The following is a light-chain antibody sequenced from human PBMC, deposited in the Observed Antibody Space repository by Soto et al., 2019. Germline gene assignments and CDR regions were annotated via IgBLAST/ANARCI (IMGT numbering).Light chain of an antibody. CDR2: DVS. CDR1: SSDVGGYNY. CDR3: SAYASGNTQV. J-gene: IGLJ2*01. V-gene: IGLV2-14*01. Sequence: QSALTQPASVSGSPGQSITVSCIGTSSDVGGYNYVSWYQQHPGKAPKLMIHDVSARPSGVSNRFSASKSGNTASLTISGLQAEAEAYYYCSAYASGNTQVFGGGTKLTVL.